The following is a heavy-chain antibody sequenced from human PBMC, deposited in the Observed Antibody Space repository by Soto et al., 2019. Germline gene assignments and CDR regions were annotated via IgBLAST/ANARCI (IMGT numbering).Heavy chain of an antibody. CDR1: GFTINDHF. Sequence: EVQLVQLGGGLVQPGGSLRLSCAVSGFTINDHFMDWFRQAPGKGLEWVGRTRNRFEGNIKEFAALVKGRFTISRDDSRNSMYLQMNSLEIEDTAVYYCARDMGRSGQFGHFDYWGQGVLVTVSS. J-gene: IGHJ4*02. D-gene: IGHD3-10*01. V-gene: IGHV3-72*01. CDR2: TRNRFEGNIK. CDR3: ARDMGRSGQFGHFDY.